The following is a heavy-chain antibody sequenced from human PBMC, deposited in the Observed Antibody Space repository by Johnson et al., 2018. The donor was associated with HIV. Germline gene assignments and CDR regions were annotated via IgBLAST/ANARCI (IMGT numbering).Heavy chain of an antibody. CDR3: ATNRGGAFDI. J-gene: IGHJ3*02. CDR1: RITVGSNY. D-gene: IGHD2/OR15-2a*01. Sequence: VQLVESGGGLVQSGGSLRLSCEASRITVGSNYMSWVRRAPGKGLEWVSVIFSAGDTYYADSVKGRFTISRDNSKNTLYLQMNSLRAEDTAVYYCATNRGGAFDIWGQGTMVTVSS. CDR2: IFSAGDT. V-gene: IGHV3-66*01.